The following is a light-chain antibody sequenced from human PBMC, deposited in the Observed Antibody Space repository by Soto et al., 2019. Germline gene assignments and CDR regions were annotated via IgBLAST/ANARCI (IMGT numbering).Light chain of an antibody. J-gene: IGLJ2*01. CDR3: QSYDANDVV. CDR2: EDN. CDR1: GGSIATNY. Sequence: NFMLTQPHSVSESPGKTVTISCIGSGGSIATNYVQWYQQRPGSAPITVLYEDNQRPSGVPARFSGSVDSSSNSASLTISGLKTEDEADYYCQSYDANDVVFGGGTKVTVL. V-gene: IGLV6-57*02.